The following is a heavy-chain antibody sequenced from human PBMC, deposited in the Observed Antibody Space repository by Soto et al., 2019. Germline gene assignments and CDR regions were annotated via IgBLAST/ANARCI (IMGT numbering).Heavy chain of an antibody. CDR1: GGSISTSNW. Sequence: SETLSLTCAVSGGSISTSNWWSWVRQPPGKGLEWIGEVYHSGSTNYNPSFKSRVAMSVDTSKNQFSLRLNSVTAADTAVYYCARASTWGPGYYFDYWGQGTLVTVSS. J-gene: IGHJ4*02. CDR3: ARASTWGPGYYFDY. D-gene: IGHD7-27*01. CDR2: VYHSGST. V-gene: IGHV4-4*02.